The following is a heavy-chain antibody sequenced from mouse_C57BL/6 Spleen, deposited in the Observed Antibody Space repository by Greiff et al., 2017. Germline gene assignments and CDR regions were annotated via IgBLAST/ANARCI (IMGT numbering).Heavy chain of an antibody. D-gene: IGHD4-1*01. J-gene: IGHJ1*03. CDR3: ARRGLTGWYFDV. Sequence: EVQLQQSGPELVKPGASVKMSCKASGYTFTDYNMHWVKQSHGKSLEWIGYINPNNGGTSYNQKFKGKATLTVNKSFSTAYMELRRLTSEDSAVYYCARRGLTGWYFDVWGTGTTVTVTS. V-gene: IGHV1-22*01. CDR2: INPNNGGT. CDR1: GYTFTDYN.